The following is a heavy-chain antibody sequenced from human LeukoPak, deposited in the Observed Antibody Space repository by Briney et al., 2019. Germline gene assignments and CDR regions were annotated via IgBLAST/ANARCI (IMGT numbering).Heavy chain of an antibody. CDR1: GFTFSSYA. V-gene: IGHV3-30*04. CDR3: ARNFNHFDY. J-gene: IGHJ4*02. D-gene: IGHD1-14*01. CDR2: ISYDGRNK. Sequence: GGSLRLSCAASGFTFSSYAMHWVRQAPGKGLEWVAVISYDGRNKYYTDSVKGRFPISRDNSKNTLYLQMNSLRAEDTAVYYCARNFNHFDYWGQGTLATVSS.